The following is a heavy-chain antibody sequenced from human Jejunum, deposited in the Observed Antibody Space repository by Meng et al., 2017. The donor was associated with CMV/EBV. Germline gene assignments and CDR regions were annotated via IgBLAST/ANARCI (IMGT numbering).Heavy chain of an antibody. D-gene: IGHD3-10*01. CDR3: ASLSIPGAIFYYGMDV. Sequence: FNLRSYGVNWVRQAPGKGLEWVSVISSGSFSLYYADSVRGRFTISRDDAKDSVFLQMDSLRAEDTAVYYCASLSIPGAIFYYGMDVWGQGTLVTVSS. CDR2: ISSGSFSL. J-gene: IGHJ6*02. CDR1: FNLRSYG. V-gene: IGHV3-21*01.